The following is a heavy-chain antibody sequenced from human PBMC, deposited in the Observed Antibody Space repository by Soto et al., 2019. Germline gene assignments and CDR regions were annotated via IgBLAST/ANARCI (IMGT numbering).Heavy chain of an antibody. D-gene: IGHD3-3*01. CDR2: IYYSGST. Sequence: TSETLSLSCTVSVGSISSGGYYWSWVRQHPGKGLEWIGYIYYSGSTYYNPSLKSRVTISVDTSKNQFSLKLSSVTAADTAVYYCARAPWITIFGVVIIGAFDIWGQGTMVTVSS. CDR1: VGSISSGGYY. J-gene: IGHJ3*02. CDR3: ARAPWITIFGVVIIGAFDI. V-gene: IGHV4-31*03.